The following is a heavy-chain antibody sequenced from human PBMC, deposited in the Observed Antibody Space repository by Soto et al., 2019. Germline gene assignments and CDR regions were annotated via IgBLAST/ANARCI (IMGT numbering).Heavy chain of an antibody. CDR3: AGRYCPNGVCYTNFYYYMDI. CDR2: ITPSGGNT. CDR1: GFSFSTYA. D-gene: IGHD2-8*01. J-gene: IGHJ6*03. V-gene: IGHV3-23*01. Sequence: EVQLLESGGGLVQPGGSLRLSCAASGFSFSTYAMTWVRQAPGKGLEWVSTITPSGGNTYYADSAKVRFTITRDNSENTLLLHMNSLRAEATAVYYCAGRYCPNGVCYTNFYYYMDIWGEGTSVTVSS.